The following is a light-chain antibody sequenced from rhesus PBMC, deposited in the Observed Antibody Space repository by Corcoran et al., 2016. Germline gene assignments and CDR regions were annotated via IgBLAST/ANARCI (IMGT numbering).Light chain of an antibody. CDR1: QGISSW. J-gene: IGKJ1*01. CDR2: KAS. CDR3: QQYTSPPRT. V-gene: IGKV1-21*01. Sequence: DIQMTQSPSSLSASVGDRVTIACRASQGISSWLAWYQQKPGKAPTLLIYKASSFQSGVPSRFSGSGSGTDFKLTISSLQPEDFATYYCQQYTSPPRTFGQGTKVEI.